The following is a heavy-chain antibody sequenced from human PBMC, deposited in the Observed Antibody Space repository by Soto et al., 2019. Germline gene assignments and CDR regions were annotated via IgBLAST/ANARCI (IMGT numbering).Heavy chain of an antibody. CDR3: AHMRAATFDY. V-gene: IGHV2-5*02. CDR2: IYWDDDQ. CDR1: GVSLSTGGVG. D-gene: IGHD2-15*01. J-gene: IGHJ4*02. Sequence: QITLKESGPTLVKPTQTLTLTCNVSGVSLSTGGVGVGWIRQPPGKALEWLALIYWDDDQRSSPSLKSRLTITKDTPKNQVVLTMTNMAPEDTATYYCAHMRAATFDYWGQGTLVTVSS.